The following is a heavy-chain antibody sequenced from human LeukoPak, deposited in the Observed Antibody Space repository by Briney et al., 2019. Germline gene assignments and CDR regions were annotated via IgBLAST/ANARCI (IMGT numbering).Heavy chain of an antibody. CDR3: ARATWELLGERFDY. J-gene: IGHJ4*02. V-gene: IGHV4-61*02. Sequence: SETLSLTCTVSGGSISSGSYYWSWIRQPAGKGLEWIGRIYTSGSTNYNPSLKSRVTISVDTSKNQFSLKLSSVTAADTAAYYCARATWELLGERFDYWGQGTLVTVSS. D-gene: IGHD1-26*01. CDR2: IYTSGST. CDR1: GGSISSGSYY.